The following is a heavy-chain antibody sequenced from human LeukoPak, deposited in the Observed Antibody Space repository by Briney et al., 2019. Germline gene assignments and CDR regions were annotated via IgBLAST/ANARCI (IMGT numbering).Heavy chain of an antibody. V-gene: IGHV3-48*03. CDR3: AELGITMIGGV. J-gene: IGHJ6*04. CDR1: GFTFISYE. D-gene: IGHD3-10*02. Sequence: GGSLRLSCAASGFTFISYEMNWVRQAPGKGLEWVSYISSSGSTIYYADSVKGRFTISRDNAKNSLYLQMNSLRAEDTAVYYCAELGITMIGGVWGKGTTVTDSS. CDR2: ISSSGSTI.